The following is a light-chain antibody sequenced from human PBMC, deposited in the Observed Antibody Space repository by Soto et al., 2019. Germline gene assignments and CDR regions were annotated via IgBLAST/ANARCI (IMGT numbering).Light chain of an antibody. J-gene: IGKJ5*01. Sequence: DIQMTQSPSTLSASVGDRVTITCRAGQSISSWLAWYQQKPGKAPKLLIYKASSLESGVPSRFSGSGSGTEFTLTISSLQPDDFATYYCQQLHSYPFTFGQGTRLE. CDR1: QSISSW. CDR3: QQLHSYPFT. CDR2: KAS. V-gene: IGKV1-5*03.